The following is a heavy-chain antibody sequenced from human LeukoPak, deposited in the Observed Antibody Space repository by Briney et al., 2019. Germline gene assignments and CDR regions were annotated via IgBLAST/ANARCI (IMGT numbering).Heavy chain of an antibody. CDR2: IIPIFGTA. CDR3: ARAGGYCGRISCPYYFDY. J-gene: IGHJ4*02. CDR1: GYTFTGYY. V-gene: IGHV1-2*02. Sequence: ASVKVSCKASGYTFTGYYMHWVRQAPGQGLEWMGGIIPIFGTANYAQNFQGRVTMTRNTSISTAYMELSSLRSEDTAVYYCARAGGYCGRISCPYYFDYWGQGSLVAVSS. D-gene: IGHD2-15*01.